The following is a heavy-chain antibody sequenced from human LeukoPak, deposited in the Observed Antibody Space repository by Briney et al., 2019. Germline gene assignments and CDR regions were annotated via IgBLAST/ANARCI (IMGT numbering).Heavy chain of an antibody. CDR1: GGSISSSSYY. Sequence: PSETLSLTCTVSGGSISSSSYYWGWIRQPPGKGLEWIGSIYYSGSTYYNPSLKSRVTISVDTSKNQFSLKLSSVTAADTAVYYCARVYYYDTYWFDPWGQGTLVTVSS. CDR3: ARVYYYDTYWFDP. V-gene: IGHV4-39*07. J-gene: IGHJ5*02. CDR2: IYYSGST. D-gene: IGHD3-22*01.